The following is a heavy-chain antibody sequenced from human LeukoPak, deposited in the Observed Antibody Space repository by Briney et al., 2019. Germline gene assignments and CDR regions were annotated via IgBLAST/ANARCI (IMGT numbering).Heavy chain of an antibody. Sequence: SETLSLTCTVSGGSISGYFWSWIRQPPGKGLELIGYLYYSGSTNYNPSLKSRVTISVDTSKNQFSLRVSSVTAADTAVYYCARDDHSNYRFDYWGQGTLVTVSS. CDR2: LYYSGST. CDR3: ARDDHSNYRFDY. V-gene: IGHV4-59*01. D-gene: IGHD4-11*01. CDR1: GGSISGYF. J-gene: IGHJ4*02.